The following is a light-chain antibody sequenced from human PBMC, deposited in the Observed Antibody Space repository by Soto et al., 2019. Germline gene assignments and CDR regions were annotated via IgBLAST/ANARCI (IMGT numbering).Light chain of an antibody. J-gene: IGLJ1*01. Sequence: QSVLTQPASVSASPGQSITISCTGTSSDVGGYNYVSWYQQHPGKAPKLMIYDVSNWPSGVSDRFSGSKSGNTASLTISGLQAEDEADYYCNSYTSSSTHVFGTGTKVTV. CDR1: SSDVGGYNY. CDR3: NSYTSSSTHV. V-gene: IGLV2-14*01. CDR2: DVS.